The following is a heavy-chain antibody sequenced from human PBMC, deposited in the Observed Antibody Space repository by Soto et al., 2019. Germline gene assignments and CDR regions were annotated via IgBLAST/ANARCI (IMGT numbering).Heavy chain of an antibody. D-gene: IGHD6-6*01. CDR2: INHSGST. CDR3: ARSSAALRYYYYYGMDV. Sequence: SETLSLTCAVYGGSFSGYYWSWIRQPPGKGLEWIGEINHSGSTNYNPSLKSRVTISVDTSKNQFSLKLSSVTAADTAVYYCARSSAALRYYYYYGMDVWGQGTTVTVSS. V-gene: IGHV4-34*01. CDR1: GGSFSGYY. J-gene: IGHJ6*01.